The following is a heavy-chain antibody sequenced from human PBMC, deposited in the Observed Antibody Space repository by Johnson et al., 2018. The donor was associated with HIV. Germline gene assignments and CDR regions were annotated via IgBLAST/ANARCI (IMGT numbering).Heavy chain of an antibody. D-gene: IGHD3-3*01. J-gene: IGHJ3*02. V-gene: IGHV3-20*04. CDR2: INWNGDST. CDR1: GFTFDDYG. CDR3: ARVSTGFTVFGVVILPTGAFDI. Sequence: EVQLMESGGGLVQPGGSLRLSCVASGFTFDDYGMSWVRQVPGKGLEWVSGINWNGDSTAYADFVNGRFTISRDNAKSSLYLQMNSLGAEDTALYYCARVSTGFTVFGVVILPTGAFDIWGQGTVVTVSS.